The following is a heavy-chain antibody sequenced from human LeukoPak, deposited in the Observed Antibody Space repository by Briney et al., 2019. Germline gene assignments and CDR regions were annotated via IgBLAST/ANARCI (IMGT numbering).Heavy chain of an antibody. J-gene: IGHJ3*02. CDR3: ARVARRDILTGPLEGAFDI. Sequence: ASVKVSCKASGYTFTSYGISWVRQAPGQGLEWMGWISAYNGNTNYAQKLQGRVTMTTDTSTSTAYMEPRSLRSDDTAVYYCARVARRDILTGPLEGAFDIRGQGTMVTVSS. CDR2: ISAYNGNT. D-gene: IGHD3-9*01. CDR1: GYTFTSYG. V-gene: IGHV1-18*01.